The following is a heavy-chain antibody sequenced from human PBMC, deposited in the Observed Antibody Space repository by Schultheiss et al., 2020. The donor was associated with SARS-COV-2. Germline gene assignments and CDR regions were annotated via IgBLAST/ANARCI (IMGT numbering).Heavy chain of an antibody. V-gene: IGHV3-11*04. D-gene: IGHD3-22*01. CDR2: ISGSGGST. CDR1: GFTFSDYY. J-gene: IGHJ6*02. Sequence: GGSLRLSCAASGFTFSDYYMSWIRQAPGKGLEWVSAISGSGGSTYYADSVKGRFTISRDNAKNSLYLQMNSLRAEDTAVYYCARIYDRYYGMDVWGQGTTVTVSS. CDR3: ARIYDRYYGMDV.